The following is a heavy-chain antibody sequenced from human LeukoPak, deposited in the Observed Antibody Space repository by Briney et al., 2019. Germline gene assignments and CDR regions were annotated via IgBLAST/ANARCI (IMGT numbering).Heavy chain of an antibody. CDR2: INPSGGST. D-gene: IGHD1-1*01. J-gene: IGHJ4*02. Sequence: ASVKVSCKASGYTFIIYYIHWVRQAPGQGLEWMGIINPSGGSTSYAQKFQGRVTMARDTSTSTVYMELSSLRSEDTAVYFCARAKQLFDYWGQGTLVTVSS. CDR3: ARAKQLFDY. V-gene: IGHV1-46*01. CDR1: GYTFIIYY.